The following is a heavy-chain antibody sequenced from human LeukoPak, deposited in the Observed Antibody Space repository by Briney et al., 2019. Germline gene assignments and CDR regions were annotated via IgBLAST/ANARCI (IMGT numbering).Heavy chain of an antibody. CDR1: GGSISSGGYY. V-gene: IGHV4-30-2*01. CDR2: IYHSGST. CDR3: ARGCPRSEVGSVSGTCYFDY. Sequence: KTSETLSLTCTVSGGSISSGGYYWSWIRQPPGKGLEWIGYIYHSGSTYYNPSLKSRVTISVDRSKNQFSLKLTSVTAADTAVYYCARGCPRSEVGSVSGTCYFDYWGQGTLVTVSS. D-gene: IGHD1-1*01. J-gene: IGHJ4*02.